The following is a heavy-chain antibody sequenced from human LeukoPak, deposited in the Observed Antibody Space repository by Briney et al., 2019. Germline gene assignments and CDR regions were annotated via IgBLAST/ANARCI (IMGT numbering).Heavy chain of an antibody. CDR1: GYTFTNYD. V-gene: IGHV1-8*01. Sequence: GASVKVSCKASGYTFTNYDINWVRQAPGQGLEWMGWMNPNTGNTGSAQKFQGRVTMTRDTSISTAYMELSSLRSEDTAVYYCARGPLVRLPSSFDPWGQGTLVTVSS. D-gene: IGHD3-16*02. CDR2: MNPNTGNT. CDR3: ARGPLVRLPSSFDP. J-gene: IGHJ5*02.